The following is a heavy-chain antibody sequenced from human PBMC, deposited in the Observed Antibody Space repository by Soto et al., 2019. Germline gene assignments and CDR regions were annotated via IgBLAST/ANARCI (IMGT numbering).Heavy chain of an antibody. CDR2: FFYTGST. CDR3: AGGTDGKKVAY. CDR1: GGSVSSEHYY. J-gene: IGHJ4*02. Sequence: QVQLQESGPGLVKSSETLSLTCTVSGGSVSSEHYYWNWIRQAPGKGLEWIGYFFYTGSTNYNPSLGRXXSXSVXMSKNHFSLKLSSVTAADTAVYYGAGGTDGKKVAYWGQGTLVTVSS. D-gene: IGHD5-12*01. V-gene: IGHV4-61*03.